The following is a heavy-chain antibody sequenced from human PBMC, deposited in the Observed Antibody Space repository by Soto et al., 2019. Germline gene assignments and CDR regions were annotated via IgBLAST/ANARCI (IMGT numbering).Heavy chain of an antibody. D-gene: IGHD5-18*01. Sequence: GGSLRLSCAAARFTFSSYSMNWVRQAPGKGLEWGSYIIPGSSHIFYADSVKGRFTISRDNSKNTLYLQMNSLRAEDTAVYYCARDPVGFGLYSYGPTYYFDHWGQGTLVTVSS. CDR2: IIPGSSHI. CDR1: RFTFSSYS. J-gene: IGHJ4*02. CDR3: ARDPVGFGLYSYGPTYYFDH. V-gene: IGHV3-48*01.